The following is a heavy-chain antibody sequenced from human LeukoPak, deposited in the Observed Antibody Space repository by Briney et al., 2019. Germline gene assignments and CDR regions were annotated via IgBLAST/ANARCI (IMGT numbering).Heavy chain of an antibody. CDR1: GYSISSGYY. D-gene: IGHD3-3*01. CDR2: IYHSGST. CDR3: ARGLWSGYNNDAFDI. Sequence: PSETLSLTCTVSGYSISSGYYWGWIRQPPGKGLEWIGSIYHSGSTYYNPSLKSRVTISVDTSKNQFSLKLSSVTAADTAVYYCARGLWSGYNNDAFDIWGQGTMVTVSS. V-gene: IGHV4-38-2*02. J-gene: IGHJ3*02.